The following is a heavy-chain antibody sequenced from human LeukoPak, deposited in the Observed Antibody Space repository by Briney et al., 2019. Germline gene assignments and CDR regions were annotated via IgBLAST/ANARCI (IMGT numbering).Heavy chain of an antibody. J-gene: IGHJ3*01. CDR3: ARGYCSGGTCYYALVL. CDR2: VWSGGGRT. D-gene: IGHD2-15*01. Sequence: GGSLRLSCTASGFTFSSYAMHWVRQAPGKGLEYVSGVWSGGGRTYYANSVKSRFTISSDNSKNTLYLQMGSLRVEDMAVYYCARGYCSGGTCYYALVLWGQGTMVTVSS. V-gene: IGHV3-64*01. CDR1: GFTFSSYA.